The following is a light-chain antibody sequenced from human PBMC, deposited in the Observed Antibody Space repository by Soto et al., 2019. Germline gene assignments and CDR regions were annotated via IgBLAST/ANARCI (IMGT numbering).Light chain of an antibody. J-gene: IGKJ4*01. CDR3: QQLKTYPLT. CDR1: QDISNY. V-gene: IGKV1-9*01. Sequence: DIQLTQSPSFLSASVGDRVTITCRASQDISNYLAWYQQKAGKAPKLLIYAASTLQRGVPSRFSGSGSGTEFTLTICSLQPEDFAAYYCQQLKTYPLTFGGGTKVEIK. CDR2: AAS.